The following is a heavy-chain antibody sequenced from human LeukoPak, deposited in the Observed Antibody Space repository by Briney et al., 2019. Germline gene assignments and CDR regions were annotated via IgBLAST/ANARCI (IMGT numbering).Heavy chain of an antibody. J-gene: IGHJ4*02. CDR1: GFSLSTSGVG. V-gene: IGHV2-5*01. CDR3: AHRNDYGRLLDY. CDR2: IYWNDDK. D-gene: IGHD4-17*01. Sequence: FGPTLVNPTQTLTLTCTFSGFSLSTSGVGVGWIRQPPGKALEWLALIYWNDDKRYSPSLKSRLTITKDTSKNQVVLTMTNMDPVDTATYYCAHRNDYGRLLDYWGQGTLVTVSS.